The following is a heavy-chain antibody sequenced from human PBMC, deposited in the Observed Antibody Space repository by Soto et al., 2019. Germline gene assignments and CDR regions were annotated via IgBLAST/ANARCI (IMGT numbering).Heavy chain of an antibody. CDR2: IWYDGSNK. V-gene: IGHV3-33*01. D-gene: IGHD2-2*01. CDR1: GFTFSSYG. Sequence: QVQLVESGGGVVQPGRSLRLSCAASGFTFSSYGMHWVRQAPGKGLEWVAVIWYDGSNKYYADSVKGRFTISRDNSKNTLYLQMNSLRAEDTAVYYCARDDRYCSSTSCYYYYYGMDVWGQGTTVTVSS. J-gene: IGHJ6*02. CDR3: ARDDRYCSSTSCYYYYYGMDV.